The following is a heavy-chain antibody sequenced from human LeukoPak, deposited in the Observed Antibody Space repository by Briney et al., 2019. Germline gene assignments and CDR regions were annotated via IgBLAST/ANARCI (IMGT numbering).Heavy chain of an antibody. Sequence: PSETLSLTCTVSGVSISSYYWSWLRQPPGKGLEGIGYIYTSGSTNYNPSLKSRVTISVDTSKNQFSVKWRSGQAADTAVYYCARHKIEGYYGSGSVISISYYYYMDVWGKGTTVTVSS. D-gene: IGHD3-10*01. V-gene: IGHV4-4*09. CDR1: GVSISSYY. CDR3: ARHKIEGYYGSGSVISISYYYYMDV. J-gene: IGHJ6*03. CDR2: IYTSGST.